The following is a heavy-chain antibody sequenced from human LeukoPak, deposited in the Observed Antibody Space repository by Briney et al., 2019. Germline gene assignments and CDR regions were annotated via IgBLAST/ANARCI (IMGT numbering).Heavy chain of an antibody. CDR3: ARDQTYCSSGSCYSYYFYYGMDV. CDR2: IDTEGRRT. CDR1: GFTFSTYW. V-gene: IGHV3-74*03. Sequence: GGSLRLSCAASGFTFSTYWMHWVRQAPGKGLVWVSGIDTEGRRTEYADSVKGRFTISRDNGKNTLYLQMNNLRTEDPAVYYCARDQTYCSSGSCYSYYFYYGMDVWGHGTTVTVSS. J-gene: IGHJ6*02. D-gene: IGHD2-15*01.